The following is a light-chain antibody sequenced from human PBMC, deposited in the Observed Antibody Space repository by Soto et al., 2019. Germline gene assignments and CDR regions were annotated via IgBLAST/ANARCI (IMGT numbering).Light chain of an antibody. CDR3: AAWDDSLSVVV. Sequence: QSVLTQPPSASGTPGQRVTISCSGSSSNIGSNYVYWYQQLPGTAPKLLIYSNNQRPSGVPDRFSGSKSGTSAFLAISGPRSEDEADYYCAAWDDSLSVVVFGGGTQLTVL. J-gene: IGLJ2*01. V-gene: IGLV1-47*02. CDR1: SSNIGSNY. CDR2: SNN.